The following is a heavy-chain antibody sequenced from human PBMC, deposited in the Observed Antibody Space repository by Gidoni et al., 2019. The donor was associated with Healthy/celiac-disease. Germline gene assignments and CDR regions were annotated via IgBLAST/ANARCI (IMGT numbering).Heavy chain of an antibody. CDR3: ARGRGQWLVHHIRFDP. CDR2: INHSGST. Sequence: QVQLQQWGAGLLKPSETLSLTCAVYGGSFSGYYWSLIRQPPGKGLEWIGEINHSGSTNYNPSLKSRVTISVDTSKNQFSLKLSSVTAADTAVYYCARGRGQWLVHHIRFDPWGQGTLVTVSS. CDR1: GGSFSGYY. J-gene: IGHJ5*02. D-gene: IGHD6-19*01. V-gene: IGHV4-34*01.